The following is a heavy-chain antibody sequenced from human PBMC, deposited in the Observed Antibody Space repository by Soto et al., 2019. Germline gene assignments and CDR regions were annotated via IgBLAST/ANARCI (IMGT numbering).Heavy chain of an antibody. Sequence: SETLSLTCTVSGGSISSGGYYWSWIRQHPGKGLEWIGYIYYSGSTYYNPSLKSRVTISVDTSKNQFSLKLSSVTAADMAVYYCAREGAAPYYYYGMDVWGQGTTVTVSS. CDR1: GGSISSGGYY. V-gene: IGHV4-31*03. CDR3: AREGAAPYYYYGMDV. J-gene: IGHJ6*02. CDR2: IYYSGST. D-gene: IGHD6-6*01.